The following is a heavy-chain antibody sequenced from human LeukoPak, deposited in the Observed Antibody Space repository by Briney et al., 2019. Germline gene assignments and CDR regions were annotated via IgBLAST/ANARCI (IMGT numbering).Heavy chain of an antibody. CDR2: ISSSSSTI. CDR3: AKDYGMDV. V-gene: IGHV3-48*01. CDR1: GFTFSNYN. J-gene: IGHJ6*02. Sequence: GGSLRLSCAASGFTFSNYNMNWVRQAPGKGLEWLSYISSSSSTIYYAVSVKGRFTISRDNSKNTLYLQMNSLRAEDTAVYYCAKDYGMDVWGQGTTVTVSS.